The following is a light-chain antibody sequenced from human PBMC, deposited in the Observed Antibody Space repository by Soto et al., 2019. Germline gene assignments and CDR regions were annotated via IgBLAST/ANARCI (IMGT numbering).Light chain of an antibody. CDR1: NSNLGGHS. Sequence: QSVLTQPPSASGTPGQRVTIRCSGSNSNLGGHSVNWYQQVPGTAPKLLIYNRNQRPSGVPDRFSGSTSGTSASLAISGLQSDDEADYYCAAWDDSLNGVVFGGGTKLTVL. CDR2: NRN. V-gene: IGLV1-44*01. J-gene: IGLJ2*01. CDR3: AAWDDSLNGVV.